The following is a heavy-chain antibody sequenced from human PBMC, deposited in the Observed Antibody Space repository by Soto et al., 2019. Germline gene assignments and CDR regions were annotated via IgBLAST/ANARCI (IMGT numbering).Heavy chain of an antibody. Sequence: GGSLRLSCAASGFTVSTNYMSWVRQVPGKGLECVSFIYNSDTTYYVDSVKGRFTISRDSSKNTLYLQMNSLRAEDTAVYYCARGRGYYDTRGYSGYYFDYWGQGILVTVSS. D-gene: IGHD3-22*01. V-gene: IGHV3-53*01. CDR1: GFTVSTNY. J-gene: IGHJ4*02. CDR2: IYNSDTT. CDR3: ARGRGYYDTRGYSGYYFDY.